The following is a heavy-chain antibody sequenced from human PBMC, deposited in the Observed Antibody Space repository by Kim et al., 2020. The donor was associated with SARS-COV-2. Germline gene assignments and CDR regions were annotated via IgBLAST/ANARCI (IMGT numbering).Heavy chain of an antibody. J-gene: IGHJ4*02. CDR2: ISYDGSNK. CDR1: GFTFSSYA. V-gene: IGHV3-30*04. Sequence: GGSLRLSCAASGFTFSSYAMHWVRQAPGKGLEWVAVISYDGSNKYYADSVKGRFTISRDNSKNTLYLQMNSLRAEDTAVYYCASFITGTTRLIYWGQGTLVTVSS. D-gene: IGHD1-7*01. CDR3: ASFITGTTRLIY.